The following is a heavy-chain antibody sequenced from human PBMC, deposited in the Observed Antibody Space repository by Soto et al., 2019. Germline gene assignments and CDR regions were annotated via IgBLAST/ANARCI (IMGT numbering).Heavy chain of an antibody. V-gene: IGHV3-21*06. D-gene: IGHD2-2*01. CDR2: ISSSRSYI. CDR3: ARVIGYCGSTSCSDYYYMDV. J-gene: IGHJ6*03. Sequence: GGSLRLSCAASGFTFSSYSMNWVRQAPGKGLEWVSSISSSRSYIYYADSMKGRFTISRDNAKNSLYLQMNSLRAEDTAVYYCARVIGYCGSTSCSDYYYMDVWGKGTTVTVSS. CDR1: GFTFSSYS.